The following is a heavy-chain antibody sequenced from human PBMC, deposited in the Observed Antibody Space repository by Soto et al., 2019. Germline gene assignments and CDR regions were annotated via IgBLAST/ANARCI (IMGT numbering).Heavy chain of an antibody. Sequence: PSETLSLTCTVSGGSISSYYWSWIRQPPGKGLEWIGYIYYSGSTNYNPSLKSRVTISVGTSKNQFSLKLTSVTAADTAVYYCARTNYFDYWGQGALVTVSS. CDR2: IYYSGST. J-gene: IGHJ4*02. CDR1: GGSISSYY. V-gene: IGHV4-59*01. CDR3: ARTNYFDY.